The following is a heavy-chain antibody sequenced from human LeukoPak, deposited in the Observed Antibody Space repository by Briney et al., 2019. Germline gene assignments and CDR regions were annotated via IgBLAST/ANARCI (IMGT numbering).Heavy chain of an antibody. CDR3: ARGLNDSWTGENY. J-gene: IGHJ4*02. V-gene: IGHV4-34*01. CDR2: INHSGST. D-gene: IGHD3-3*01. Sequence: SETLSLTCAVYDGSFSGYYWSWIRQPPGKGLEWIGEINHSGSTNYNPSLKSRITISLDTSKSQFSLKVRYVTAADTAVYYCARGLNDSWTGENYWGQGTLVTVSS. CDR1: DGSFSGYY.